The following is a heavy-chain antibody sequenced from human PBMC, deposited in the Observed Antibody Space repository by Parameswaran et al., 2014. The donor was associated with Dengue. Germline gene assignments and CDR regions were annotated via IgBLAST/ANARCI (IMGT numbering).Heavy chain of an antibody. D-gene: IGHD3-3*01. CDR3: ARDFYSDFFGSQNYYFNT. CDR2: IFHSGNT. Sequence: WIRQPPGKGLEWIGSIFHSGNTYYNPSLESRVTLSVDTSKNHFSLRLTSVTAADTAVYYCARDFYSDFFGSQNYYFNTWGQGTLVTVSS. V-gene: IGHV4-38-2*02. J-gene: IGHJ4*02.